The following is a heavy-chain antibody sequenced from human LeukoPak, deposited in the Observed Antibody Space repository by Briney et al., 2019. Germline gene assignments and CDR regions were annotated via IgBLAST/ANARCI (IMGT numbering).Heavy chain of an antibody. CDR2: IYSSGST. CDR3: ASIVPGTSNYFDY. V-gene: IGHV4-31*03. J-gene: IGHJ4*02. D-gene: IGHD6-19*01. CDR1: GGSISSGGYY. Sequence: PSQTLSLTCIVSGGSISSGGYYWSWIRQHPGKGLEWIGYIYSSGSTYYNPSLKSRVTISVDTSKNQFSLKLSSVIAADTAVYYCASIVPGTSNYFDYWGQGTLVTVSS.